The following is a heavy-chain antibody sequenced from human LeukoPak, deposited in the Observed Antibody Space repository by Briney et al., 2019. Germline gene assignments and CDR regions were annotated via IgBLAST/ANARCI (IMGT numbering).Heavy chain of an antibody. CDR1: GGTFSSYA. D-gene: IGHD3/OR15-3a*01. Sequence: ASVKVSCKASGGTFSSYAISWVRQAPGQGLEWMGRINPNSGGTNYAQKFQGRVTMTRDTSISTAYMELSRLRSDDTAVYYCARGRTVDYWGQGTLVTVSS. J-gene: IGHJ4*02. V-gene: IGHV1-2*06. CDR2: INPNSGGT. CDR3: ARGRTVDY.